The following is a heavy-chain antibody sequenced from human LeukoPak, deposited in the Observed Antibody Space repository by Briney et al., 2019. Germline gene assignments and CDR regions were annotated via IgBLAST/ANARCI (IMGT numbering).Heavy chain of an antibody. J-gene: IGHJ4*02. CDR1: GFTFSRSG. V-gene: IGHV3-33*08. Sequence: GGSLRLSCAASGFTFSRSGMHWVRQAPGKGLEWVAVVWYDGSNKHYADSVKGRLTISRDNSNNTLYLQMNSLRAEGTAVYYCARDRKYSNSWFFDYWGQGTLVTVSS. CDR3: ARDRKYSNSWFFDY. CDR2: VWYDGSNK. D-gene: IGHD6-13*01.